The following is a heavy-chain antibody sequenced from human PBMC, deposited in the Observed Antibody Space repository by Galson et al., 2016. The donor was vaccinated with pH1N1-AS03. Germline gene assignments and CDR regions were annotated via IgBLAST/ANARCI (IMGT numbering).Heavy chain of an antibody. CDR1: GFIFTHYY. D-gene: IGHD6-13*01. J-gene: IGHJ3*02. V-gene: IGHV3-30-3*01. CDR3: AREEGGFGSNWLQTDAFDI. CDR2: MSYEGTTT. Sequence: SLRLSCAASGFIFTHYYMHWVRQAPGKGLEWVAVMSYEGTTTYYADSVKGRFTISRDNSKNTLYLQMNSLRTEDTALYYCAREEGGFGSNWLQTDAFDIWGQGTMVTVSS.